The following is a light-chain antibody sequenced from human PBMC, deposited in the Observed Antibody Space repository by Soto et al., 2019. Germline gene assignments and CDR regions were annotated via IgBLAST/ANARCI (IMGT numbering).Light chain of an antibody. Sequence: QSVLTQPPSVSGAPGQGVTISCTGGSSNIGAGYDVHWYQHLPGTSPKLLIYGNDNRPSGVPDRFSGSKSGTSASLAINGLRSDDEADYYCAAWDDNLNAYVFGSGTKLTVL. J-gene: IGLJ1*01. CDR1: SSNIGAGYD. CDR3: AAWDDNLNAYV. V-gene: IGLV1-40*01. CDR2: GND.